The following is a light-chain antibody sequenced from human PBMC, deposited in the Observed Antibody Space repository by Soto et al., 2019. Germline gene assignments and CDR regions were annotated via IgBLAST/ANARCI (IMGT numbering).Light chain of an antibody. J-gene: IGLJ7*01. CDR1: SGSVSTTYY. V-gene: IGLV8-61*01. CDR2: GTN. CDR3: MLYLGGGLVV. Sequence: QTVVTQEPSFSVSPGGTVTLTCGLTSGSVSTTYYPSWYQQTPGQAPRTLIYGTNIRSSGVHDRFSGSILGNKAALTITGAQAADESAYHCMLYLGGGLVVFGGGTQLKVL.